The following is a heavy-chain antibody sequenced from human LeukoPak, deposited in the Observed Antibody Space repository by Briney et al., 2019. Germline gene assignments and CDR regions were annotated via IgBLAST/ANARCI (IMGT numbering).Heavy chain of an antibody. V-gene: IGHV1-18*01. CDR3: AREAGRGYDFWSGYGYYYYYGMDV. CDR2: ISAYNGNT. D-gene: IGHD3-3*01. CDR1: GYTFTSYG. Sequence: ASVKVSCKASGYTFTSYGISWVRQAPGQGLEWMGWISAYNGNTNYAQKLQGRVTMTTDTSTSTAYMELRSLRSDDTAVYYCAREAGRGYDFWSGYGYYYYYGMDVWGQGTTVTVSS. J-gene: IGHJ6*02.